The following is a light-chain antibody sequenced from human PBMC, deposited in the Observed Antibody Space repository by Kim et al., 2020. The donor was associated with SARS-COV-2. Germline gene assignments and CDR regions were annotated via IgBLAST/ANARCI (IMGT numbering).Light chain of an antibody. CDR3: SSYTSSSTLVV. V-gene: IGLV2-14*03. J-gene: IGLJ2*01. Sequence: QSITISCTGTSSDVGVYNYVSWYQQHPGKAPKLMIYDVSNRPSGVSNRFSGSKSGNTASLTISGLQAEDEADYYCSSYTSSSTLVVFGGGTQLTVL. CDR2: DVS. CDR1: SSDVGVYNY.